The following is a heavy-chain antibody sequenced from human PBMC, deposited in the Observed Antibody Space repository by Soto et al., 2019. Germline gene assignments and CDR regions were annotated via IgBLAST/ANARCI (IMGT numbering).Heavy chain of an antibody. CDR3: ARQRIAARPTEFDY. CDR1: GGSISSSSYY. D-gene: IGHD6-6*01. CDR2: IYYSGST. V-gene: IGHV4-39*01. Sequence: QLQLQESGPGLVKPSETLSLTYTVSGGSISSSSYYWGWIRQPPGKGLEWIGSIYYSGSTYYNPSLKSRVTISVDTSKNQFSLKLSSVTAADTAVYYCARQRIAARPTEFDYWGQGTLVTVSS. J-gene: IGHJ4*02.